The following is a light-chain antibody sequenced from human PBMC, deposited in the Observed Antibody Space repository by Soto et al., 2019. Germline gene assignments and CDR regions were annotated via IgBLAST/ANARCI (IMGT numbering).Light chain of an antibody. J-gene: IGLJ1*01. V-gene: IGLV2-8*01. Sequence: QSVLTQPPSASVSPGRSVTISCTGTKNDIGAYDFVSWYQHHPGKAPRLIIYEVVQRPSGVPDRFSGSKSGNTASLTVSGLQAADEADYFCKSYAGSNTYVLGSGTKV. CDR2: EVV. CDR3: KSYAGSNTYV. CDR1: KNDIGAYDF.